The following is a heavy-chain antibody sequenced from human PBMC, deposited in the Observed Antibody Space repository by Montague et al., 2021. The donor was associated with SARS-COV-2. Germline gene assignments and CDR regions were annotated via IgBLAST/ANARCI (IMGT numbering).Heavy chain of an antibody. CDR2: IYYSGST. CDR1: GGSIRSGGYY. D-gene: IGHD5-18*01. V-gene: IGHV4-31*03. J-gene: IGHJ5*02. CDR3: ARDLGHRYVAGWFDT. Sequence: TLSLTCTVESGAISSGGSIRSGGYYVSWIRQHPGKILDWIGYIYYSGSTSYNPSLKSRVTISVDTSKNQFSLKLSSVTAADTAVYYCARDLGHRYVAGWFDTWGQGALVTVSS.